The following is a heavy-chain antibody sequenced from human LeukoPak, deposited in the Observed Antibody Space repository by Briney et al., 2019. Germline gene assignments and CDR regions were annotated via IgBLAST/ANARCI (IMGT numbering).Heavy chain of an antibody. CDR2: MNPNSGNT. Sequence: GASVKVSCKASGGTFSSYAISWVRQATGQGLEWMGWMNPNSGNTGYAQKFQGRVTMTRNTSISTAYMELSSLRSEDTAVYYCARVLRYCSSTSCYYDAFDIWGQGTMVTVSS. V-gene: IGHV1-8*02. D-gene: IGHD2-2*01. CDR1: GGTFSSYA. J-gene: IGHJ3*02. CDR3: ARVLRYCSSTSCYYDAFDI.